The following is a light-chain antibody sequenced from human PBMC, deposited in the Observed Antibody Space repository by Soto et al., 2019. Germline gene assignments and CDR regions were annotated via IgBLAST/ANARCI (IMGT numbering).Light chain of an antibody. V-gene: IGKV3-15*01. CDR1: QRFXSN. CDR2: ATS. J-gene: IGKJ1*01. Sequence: IVVTQSAATLSVSPGERATLSCRATQRFXSNVACYYRKPGQAPRLLIXATSTRATGIPERFSGSGSGKDFTLIISSLQSEAFAVYYCQQYNNWPNWTFGQGTKVDIK. CDR3: QQYNNWPNWT.